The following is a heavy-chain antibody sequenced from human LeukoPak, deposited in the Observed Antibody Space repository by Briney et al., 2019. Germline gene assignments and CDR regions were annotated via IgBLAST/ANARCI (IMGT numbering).Heavy chain of an antibody. CDR1: GYTFTSYD. Sequence: ASVKVSCKASGYTFTSYDINWVGQATGQGLEWMGWMNPNSGNTGYAQKFQGRVTMTRDTSISTAYMELSRLRSDDTAVYYCARGPRLDSSGWYYGAFDIWGQGTMVTVSS. CDR3: ARGPRLDSSGWYYGAFDI. V-gene: IGHV1-8*01. CDR2: MNPNSGNT. J-gene: IGHJ3*02. D-gene: IGHD6-19*01.